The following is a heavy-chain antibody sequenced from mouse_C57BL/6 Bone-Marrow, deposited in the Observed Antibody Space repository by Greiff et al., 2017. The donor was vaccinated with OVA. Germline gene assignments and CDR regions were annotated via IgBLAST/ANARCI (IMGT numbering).Heavy chain of an antibody. CDR2: IYPGSGNT. CDR1: GYTFTDSY. J-gene: IGHJ2*01. D-gene: IGHD1-1*01. CDR3: ARGDYYGSREDY. V-gene: IGHV1-76*01. Sequence: QVQLQQSGAELVRPGASVKLSCKASGYTFTDSYINWVKQRPGQGLEWIARIYPGSGNTYYNEKFKGKATLTAEKSSSTAYMQLSSLTSEDSAVYFCARGDYYGSREDYWGQGTTLTVSS.